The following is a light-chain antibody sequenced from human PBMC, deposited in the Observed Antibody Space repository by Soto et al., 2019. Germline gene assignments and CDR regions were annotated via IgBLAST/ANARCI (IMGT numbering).Light chain of an antibody. J-gene: IGKJ1*01. CDR2: WAS. CDR3: QQYYSTPWT. CDR1: QILYSSNNKNY. Sequence: IVMTQSPDSLAVSLGERATINCESSQILYSSNNKNYLAWYQQKPGHPPELLIYWASTRESGVPDRFSGIGSGTDFTLTISSLQAEDVAVYYCQQYYSTPWTFGQGTKVEIK. V-gene: IGKV4-1*01.